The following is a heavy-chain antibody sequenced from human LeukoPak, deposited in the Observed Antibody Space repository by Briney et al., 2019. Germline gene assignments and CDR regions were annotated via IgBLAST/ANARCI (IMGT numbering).Heavy chain of an antibody. Sequence: PGGSLRLSCAASGFSFNDYSMNWVRQAPGKGLEWVPSITGSSSYRYYADSVKGRFTVSRDNGKRSLFLQMNSLRAEDTAVYYCTRGYGSGSYYSARIGYYFDYWGQGALLTVSS. J-gene: IGHJ4*02. CDR2: ITGSSSYR. V-gene: IGHV3-21*01. CDR1: GFSFNDYS. CDR3: TRGYGSGSYYSARIGYYFDY. D-gene: IGHD3-10*01.